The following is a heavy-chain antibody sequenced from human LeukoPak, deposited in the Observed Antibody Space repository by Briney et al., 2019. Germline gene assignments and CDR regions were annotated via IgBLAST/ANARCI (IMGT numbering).Heavy chain of an antibody. J-gene: IGHJ4*02. D-gene: IGHD1-1*01. V-gene: IGHV3-21*01. CDR1: GFTFSSYT. CDR3: ARALTTLTYEGY. Sequence: GGSLRLSCAASGFTFSSYTMHWIRQAPGKGLEWVSSISGSNSYIFYADSVKGRFTVSRGNAKDSLYLQMNSLRAEDTAVYYCARALTTLTYEGYWGQGTLVTVSS. CDR2: ISGSNSYI.